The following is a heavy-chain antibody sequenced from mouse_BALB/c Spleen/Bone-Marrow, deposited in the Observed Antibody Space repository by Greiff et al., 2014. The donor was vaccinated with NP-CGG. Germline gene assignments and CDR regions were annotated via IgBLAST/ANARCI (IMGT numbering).Heavy chain of an antibody. CDR3: TRDNWDY. CDR2: IFPSETYT. D-gene: IGHD4-1*01. J-gene: IGHJ2*01. V-gene: IGHV1-69*02. Sequence: QVQLKESGAELVRPGASVKLSCKASGYTFTSYWINWVKQRPGQGLEWIGNIFPSETYTNYNQKFKDKATLTVDKSSSTAYMQLSSPTSEDSAVYYCTRDNWDYWGQGTTLTVS. CDR1: GYTFTSYW.